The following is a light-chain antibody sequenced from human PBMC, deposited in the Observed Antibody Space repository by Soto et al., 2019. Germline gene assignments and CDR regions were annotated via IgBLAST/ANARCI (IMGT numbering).Light chain of an antibody. CDR3: QQDKNWPPIT. CDR1: QSVSRN. J-gene: IGKJ5*01. CDR2: GAS. V-gene: IGKV3D-15*01. Sequence: EIVMTQSPATLSVSPGERVTLSCRASQSVSRNLAWYQQKPGQPPRLLIFGASTRANGIPARFSGSGSGTEFTLTISSLQSEDFAVYYCQQDKNWPPITFGQGTRLV.